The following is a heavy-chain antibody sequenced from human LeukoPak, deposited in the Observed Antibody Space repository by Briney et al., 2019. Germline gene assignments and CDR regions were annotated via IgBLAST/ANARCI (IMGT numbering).Heavy chain of an antibody. CDR2: IIPIFGPA. CDR3: ASPASRVYGSYYGMDV. CDR1: GGTFSSYA. V-gene: IGHV1-69*05. D-gene: IGHD2-2*01. Sequence: SGKLSCKASGGTFSSYAISWVRQAPGHGLEWMGGIIPIFGPANYAQTFQGRVTITTDKTPSTAYMELSSLRSEDTAVYYCASPASRVYGSYYGMDVWGQGTTVTVSS. J-gene: IGHJ6*02.